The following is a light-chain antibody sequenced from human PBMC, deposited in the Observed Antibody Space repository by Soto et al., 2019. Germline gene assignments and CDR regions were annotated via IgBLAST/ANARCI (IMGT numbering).Light chain of an antibody. CDR3: QQFGSSPPLT. J-gene: IGKJ4*01. V-gene: IGKV3-20*01. Sequence: EIVLTQSPGTLSLSPGERATLSCRASQSVSSSYLAWYQQKPGQAPRLLIYAASSRATGIPDRFSGSGSGTDFLLTISRLEPEDFAVYYCQQFGSSPPLTFGGGTKVEIK. CDR1: QSVSSSY. CDR2: AAS.